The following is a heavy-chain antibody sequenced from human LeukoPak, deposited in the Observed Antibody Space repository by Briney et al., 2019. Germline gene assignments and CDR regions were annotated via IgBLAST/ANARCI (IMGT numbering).Heavy chain of an antibody. CDR2: IYYSGST. D-gene: IGHD6-25*01. V-gene: IGHV4-39*07. CDR1: GGSISSSSYY. J-gene: IGHJ4*02. Sequence: TSETLSLTCTVSGGSISSSSYYWGWIRQPPGKGLEWIGSIYYSGSTYYNPSLKSRVTISVDTSKNQFSLKLSSVTAADTAVYYCARGKYSSGPEGWGQGTLVTVSS. CDR3: ARGKYSSGPEG.